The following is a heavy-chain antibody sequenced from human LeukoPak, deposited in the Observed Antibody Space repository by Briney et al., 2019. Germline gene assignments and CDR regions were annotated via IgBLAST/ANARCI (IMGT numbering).Heavy chain of an antibody. CDR2: ISATGGST. CDR1: GFTFSSYA. CDR3: AKGVTVTRVYNWFDP. V-gene: IGHV3-23*01. J-gene: IGHJ5*02. D-gene: IGHD4-17*01. Sequence: PGGSLRLSCAASGFTFSSYAMSWVRQAPGKGLEWVSGISATGGSTYYADSVKGRFTIPRDNSKNTLYLQMISLRAEDTAVYYCAKGVTVTRVYNWFDPWGQGTLVTVSS.